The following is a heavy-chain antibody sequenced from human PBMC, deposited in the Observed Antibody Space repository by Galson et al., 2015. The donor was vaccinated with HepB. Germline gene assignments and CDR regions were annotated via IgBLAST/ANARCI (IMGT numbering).Heavy chain of an antibody. J-gene: IGHJ4*02. Sequence: SVKVSCKASGYRFTGYYINWVRQAPGQGLEWMGRTDPNSGGTKYAQKFQGRVTMTRDTSINTVFMELTGLRSDDAAIYFCARGGTVAVAGADPPWYSDNWGQGTLVTVSS. CDR2: TDPNSGGT. V-gene: IGHV1-2*06. CDR1: GYRFTGYY. CDR3: ARGGTVAVAGADPPWYSDN. D-gene: IGHD6-19*01.